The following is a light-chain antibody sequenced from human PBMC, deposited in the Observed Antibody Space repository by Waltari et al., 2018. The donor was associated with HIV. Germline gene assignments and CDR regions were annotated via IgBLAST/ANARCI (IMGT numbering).Light chain of an antibody. Sequence: EIVLTQSPATLSLSPGERATLSCRASQSVRRDLAWYQHKPGQAPRLLIYEASNRATGIPARFSGSGSGTDFTLTISSLEPEDFAVYYCQQTYSTPQTFGQGTRLEIK. CDR3: QQTYSTPQT. V-gene: IGKV3-11*01. CDR1: QSVRRD. J-gene: IGKJ5*01. CDR2: EAS.